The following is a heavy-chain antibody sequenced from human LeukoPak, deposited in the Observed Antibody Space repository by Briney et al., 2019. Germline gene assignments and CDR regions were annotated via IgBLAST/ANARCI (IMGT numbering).Heavy chain of an antibody. D-gene: IGHD1-1*01. CDR3: ARGDDSSPDAFDI. V-gene: IGHV4-39*07. J-gene: IGHJ3*02. Sequence: SETLSLTCTVSGGSISSNSYYWGWIRQPPGKGLEWIGSIYYSGSTYYNPSLKSRVTISVDTSKNQFSLKLSSVTAADTAVYYCARGDDSSPDAFDIWGQGTMVTVSS. CDR2: IYYSGST. CDR1: GGSISSNSYY.